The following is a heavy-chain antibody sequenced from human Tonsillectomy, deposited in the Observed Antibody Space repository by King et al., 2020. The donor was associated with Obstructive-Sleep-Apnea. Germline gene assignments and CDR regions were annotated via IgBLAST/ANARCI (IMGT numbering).Heavy chain of an antibody. CDR1: GFTFNTDW. J-gene: IGHJ5*01. CDR3: ARYFDYRDSGYVNWFDS. V-gene: IGHV3-7*01. Sequence: VQLVESGGGLVQPGGSLRLSCAASGFTFNTDWMSWVRQAPGKGLEWVANIKQDGNEKKYVDSVKGRFTISRDNAKNSLYLQMNSLRAKDTAVYYCARYFDYRDSGYVNWFDSWGQGTLVTVSS. D-gene: IGHD3-22*01. CDR2: IKQDGNEK.